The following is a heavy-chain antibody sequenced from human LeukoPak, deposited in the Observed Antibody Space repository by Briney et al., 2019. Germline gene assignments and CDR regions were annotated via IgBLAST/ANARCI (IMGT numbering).Heavy chain of an antibody. J-gene: IGHJ4*02. CDR1: RYTLSIYG. Sequence: ASVKVSCTASRYTLSIYGISWVRQAPGQGREWMGWIIAYNGNTNYAQKLQGRVTMTTDTSTSTAYMELSSLRSDDTAVYYCARDHYYDSRGYPDYWGQGTLVTVPT. D-gene: IGHD3-22*01. CDR2: IIAYNGNT. CDR3: ARDHYYDSRGYPDY. V-gene: IGHV1-18*01.